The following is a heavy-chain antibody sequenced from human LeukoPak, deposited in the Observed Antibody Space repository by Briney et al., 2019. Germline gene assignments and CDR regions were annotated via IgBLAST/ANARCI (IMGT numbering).Heavy chain of an antibody. V-gene: IGHV3-48*01. CDR3: AKQRVVPAAGFDY. CDR1: GFTFRNYG. J-gene: IGHJ4*02. CDR2: ISSSSSSI. Sequence: GGSLRLSCVASGFTFRNYGMNWVRQAPGKGLEWVSYISSSSSSIDYADSVRGRFTISRDNARNSLYLQMNSLRAEDTAVYYCAKQRVVPAAGFDYWGQGTLVTVSS. D-gene: IGHD2-2*01.